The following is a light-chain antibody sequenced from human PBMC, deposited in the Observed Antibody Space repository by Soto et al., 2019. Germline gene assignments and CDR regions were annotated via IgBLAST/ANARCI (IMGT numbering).Light chain of an antibody. J-gene: IGKJ4*01. Sequence: SQLTQSPSSLSASVGDRVTITCRASQGIRNHLAWYQQESGKAPKLLIYAASTLQSGVPSGFTGSGFGTNFTLTISSLQPEDFATYYCQQLNTYPPTFGGGTKVDI. CDR1: QGIRNH. V-gene: IGKV1-9*01. CDR2: AAS. CDR3: QQLNTYPPT.